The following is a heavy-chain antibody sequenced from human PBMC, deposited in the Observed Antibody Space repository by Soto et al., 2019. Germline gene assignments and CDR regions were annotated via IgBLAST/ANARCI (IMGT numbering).Heavy chain of an antibody. J-gene: IGHJ4*02. CDR1: GGSISSGGYS. CDR2: IYHSGST. CDR3: ARGQVVAAQH. D-gene: IGHD2-15*01. Sequence: LQLQESGSGRVKPSQTLSLTCAVSGGSISSGGYSWSWIRQPPGKGLEWIGYIYHSGSTYYNPSLKSRVTISVDRYKNQFSLKLSSVTAADTAVYYCARGQVVAAQHWGQGTLVTVSS. V-gene: IGHV4-30-2*01.